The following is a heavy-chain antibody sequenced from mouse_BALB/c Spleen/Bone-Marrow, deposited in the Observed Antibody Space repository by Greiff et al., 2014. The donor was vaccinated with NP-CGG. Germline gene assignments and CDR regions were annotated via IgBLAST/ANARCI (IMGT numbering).Heavy chain of an antibody. Sequence: ESGAELVKPGASVKLSYKASGYTFSSDYMYWVKQRPGQGLEWIGEINPSNGGTNFNEKFKSKATLTVDKSSSTAYMQLSSLTSEDSAVYYCTRSRRAMDYWGQGTSVTVSS. J-gene: IGHJ4*01. CDR3: TRSRRAMDY. CDR1: GYTFSSDY. CDR2: INPSNGGT. V-gene: IGHV1S81*02. D-gene: IGHD2-12*01.